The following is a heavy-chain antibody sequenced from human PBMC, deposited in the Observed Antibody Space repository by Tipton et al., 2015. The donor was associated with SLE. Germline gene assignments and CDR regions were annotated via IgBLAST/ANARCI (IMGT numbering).Heavy chain of an antibody. J-gene: IGHJ4*02. CDR2: IYYSGST. Sequence: TLSLTCTVSGDSITDYYWTWIRQSPGKGQEWIGYIYYSGSTNYNPSLRSRVTMSADTSKNQFSLKLSSVTAADTAVYYCVREVAYRYDYWGQGALVTVSS. CDR3: VREVAYRYDY. D-gene: IGHD1-1*01. V-gene: IGHV4-59*01. CDR1: GDSITDYY.